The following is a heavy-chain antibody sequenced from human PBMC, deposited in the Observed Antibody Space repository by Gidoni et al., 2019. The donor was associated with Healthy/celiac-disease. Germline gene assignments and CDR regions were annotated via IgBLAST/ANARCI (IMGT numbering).Heavy chain of an antibody. CDR1: GGSLGGYH. J-gene: IGHJ6*03. Sequence: QVQLQQWGAGLLKPSETLSLTCAVYGGSLGGYHWSRIRQPPGKGLEWIGEIKPSGSTNYNPSLKSRVTISVDTSKKQCSLKLSSVTAADTAVYYCARAGYCSSTSCYVYYCYYMDVWGKGTTVTVS. D-gene: IGHD2-2*01. V-gene: IGHV4-34*01. CDR3: ARAGYCSSTSCYVYYCYYMDV. CDR2: IKPSGST.